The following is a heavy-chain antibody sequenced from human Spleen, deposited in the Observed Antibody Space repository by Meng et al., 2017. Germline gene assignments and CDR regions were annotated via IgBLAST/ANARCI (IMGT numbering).Heavy chain of an antibody. V-gene: IGHV3-33*01. CDR1: GFSFRSYG. J-gene: IGHJ4*02. CDR2: IWYDGNNK. CDR3: AREKYYYDRNYFDY. D-gene: IGHD3-22*01. Sequence: GESLKISCAASGFSFRSYGMHWVRQAPGKGLEWVAVIWYDGNNKYYADSVKGRFTISRDNSKNTLYLQMNSLRAEDTAVYYCAREKYYYDRNYFDYWGQGTLVTVSS.